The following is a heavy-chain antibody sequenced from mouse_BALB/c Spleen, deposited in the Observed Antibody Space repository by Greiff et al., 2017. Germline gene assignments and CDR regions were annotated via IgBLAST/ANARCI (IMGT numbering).Heavy chain of an antibody. CDR3: ARQDYRYDIDY. CDR2: ISSGSSTI. CDR1: GFTFSSFG. J-gene: IGHJ2*01. Sequence: EVKLEESGGGLVQPGGSRKLSCAASGFTFSSFGMHWVRQAPEKGLEWVAYISSGSSTIYYADTVKGRFTISRDKPKNTLFLQMSSLKSEDTAMYYCARQDYRYDIDYWGQGTTLTVSS. V-gene: IGHV5-17*02. D-gene: IGHD2-14*01.